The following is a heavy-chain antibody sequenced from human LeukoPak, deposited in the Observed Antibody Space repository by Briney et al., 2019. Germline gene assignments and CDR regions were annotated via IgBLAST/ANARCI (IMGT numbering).Heavy chain of an antibody. CDR2: IIPILGIA. Sequence: SVKVSCKASGGTFSSYAISWVRQAPGQGLGWMGRIIPILGIANYAQKFQGRVTITADKSTSTAYMELSSLRSEDTAVYYCARDPPLIAVAGNDYWGQGTLVTVSS. CDR1: GGTFSSYA. J-gene: IGHJ4*02. D-gene: IGHD6-19*01. CDR3: ARDPPLIAVAGNDY. V-gene: IGHV1-69*04.